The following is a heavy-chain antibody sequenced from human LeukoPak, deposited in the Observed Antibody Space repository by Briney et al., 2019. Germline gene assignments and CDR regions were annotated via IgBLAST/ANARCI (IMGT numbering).Heavy chain of an antibody. CDR1: GFTFSNYW. CDR3: ARGGVDY. V-gene: IGHV3-74*01. CDR2: INSDGSTT. J-gene: IGHJ4*02. Sequence: GGSLRLSCAASGFTFSNYWMHWVRQVPGEGLVWVSRINSDGSTTTYADSVKGRFTISRDNAKSTLYLQMNSLSADDTALYYCARGGVDYWGQGTLVTVSS.